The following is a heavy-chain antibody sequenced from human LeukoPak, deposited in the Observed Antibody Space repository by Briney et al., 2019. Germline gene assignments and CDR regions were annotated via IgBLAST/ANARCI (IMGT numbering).Heavy chain of an antibody. D-gene: IGHD3-10*01. CDR1: GFTFSNYW. CDR3: TKEGYYGSGSFPDS. Sequence: PGGSLRLSCAASGFTFSNYWMNWVCQAPGKGLEWVGNIKQDGSDTHYGDSVKGRFTISRDNAENSLYLQMNSLRTEDTAVYYCTKEGYYGSGSFPDSWGQGTLVTVSS. V-gene: IGHV3-7*01. J-gene: IGHJ4*02. CDR2: IKQDGSDT.